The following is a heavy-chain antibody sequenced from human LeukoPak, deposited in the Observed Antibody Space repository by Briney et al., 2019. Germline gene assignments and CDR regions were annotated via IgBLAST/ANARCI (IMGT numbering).Heavy chain of an antibody. CDR3: ARDIGGYDSKKFDY. D-gene: IGHD5-12*01. V-gene: IGHV3-48*03. J-gene: IGHJ4*02. CDR2: ISSSGSTI. CDR1: GFTFSSYE. Sequence: PGGSLRLSCAASGFTFSSYEMNWVRQAPGKGLEWVSYISSSGSTIFYPDSVKGRFTISRDNAKNSLYLQMNSLRAEDTAVYYCARDIGGYDSKKFDYWGQGTLVTVSS.